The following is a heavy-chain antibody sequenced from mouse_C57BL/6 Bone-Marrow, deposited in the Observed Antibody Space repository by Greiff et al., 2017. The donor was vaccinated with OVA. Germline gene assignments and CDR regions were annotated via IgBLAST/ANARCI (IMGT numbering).Heavy chain of an antibody. J-gene: IGHJ4*01. Sequence: QVQLKQPGAELVRPGTSVKLSCKASGYTFTSYWMHWVKQRPGQGLEWIGVIDPSDSYTNYNQKFKGKATLTVDTSSSTAYMQLSSLTSEDSAVYYCARSHYGSGYYAMDYWGQGTSVTVSS. D-gene: IGHD1-1*01. CDR3: ARSHYGSGYYAMDY. CDR1: GYTFTSYW. CDR2: IDPSDSYT. V-gene: IGHV1-59*01.